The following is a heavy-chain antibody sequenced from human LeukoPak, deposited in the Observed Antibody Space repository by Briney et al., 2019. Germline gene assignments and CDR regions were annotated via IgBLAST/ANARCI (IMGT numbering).Heavy chain of an antibody. V-gene: IGHV4-39*01. J-gene: IGHJ4*02. CDR2: IFYGGNT. CDR3: ARHRSYYFDY. D-gene: IGHD3-10*01. CDR1: GASISDSSHY. Sequence: LETLSLTCTVSGASISDSSHYWGWIRQPPGKGLEWVGSIFYGGNTSYNPSLKSRVTISVDTSKNQFSLKVDSVTAADTAVFYCARHRSYYFDYWGQGMLVTVSS.